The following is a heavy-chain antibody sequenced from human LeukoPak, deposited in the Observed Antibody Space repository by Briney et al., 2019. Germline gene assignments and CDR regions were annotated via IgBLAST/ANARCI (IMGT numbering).Heavy chain of an antibody. CDR1: GGTFSSYA. CDR2: IIPIFGTA. J-gene: IGHJ5*02. CDR3: ARVQMSYSSGWYGVDP. Sequence: ASVKVSCKASGGTFSSYAISWVRQAPGQGLEWMGGIIPIFGTANYAQKFQGRVTNTADKSTSTAYMELSSLRSEDTAVYYCARVQMSYSSGWYGVDPWGQGTLVTVSS. V-gene: IGHV1-69*06. D-gene: IGHD6-19*01.